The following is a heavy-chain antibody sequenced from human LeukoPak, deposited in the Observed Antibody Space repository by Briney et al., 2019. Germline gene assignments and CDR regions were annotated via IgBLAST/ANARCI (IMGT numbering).Heavy chain of an antibody. Sequence: ASVKVSCKASGYTFTSYYMHWVRQAPGQGLEWMGWINPNSGSTSYAQKFRGRVTMTRDTSTTTVYMEMSNLSSEDTGMYYCAKSRTTGSASSDYWGQGTLVTVSS. J-gene: IGHJ4*02. CDR3: AKSRTTGSASSDY. CDR2: INPNSGST. D-gene: IGHD2-8*02. V-gene: IGHV1-46*01. CDR1: GYTFTSYY.